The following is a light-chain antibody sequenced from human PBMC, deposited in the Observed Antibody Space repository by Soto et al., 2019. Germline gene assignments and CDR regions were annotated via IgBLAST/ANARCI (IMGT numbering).Light chain of an antibody. CDR1: QSVLYSSNNKTY. V-gene: IGKV4-1*01. CDR2: WAS. CDR3: QHYYSAPLT. Sequence: DIVMTQSPDSLAVSLGERATINCKSSQSVLYSSNNKTYLAWYQQKPGQPPKLLIYWASTRESGVPDRFSGSGSGTDFTLTISSLQAEDVAVYYCQHYYSAPLTFGGGTKVDI. J-gene: IGKJ4*01.